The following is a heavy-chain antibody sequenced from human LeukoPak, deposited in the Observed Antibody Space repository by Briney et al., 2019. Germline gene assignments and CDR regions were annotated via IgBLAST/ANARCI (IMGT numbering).Heavy chain of an antibody. CDR2: ISSSGGST. D-gene: IGHD3-22*01. CDR3: AKDRIITMIVVALDY. Sequence: GGSLRLSCAASGFAFSSYAMSWVRPAPGKGLEWVSAISSSGGSTYYADSVKGRFTISRDNSKNTLYLQMNSLRAEDTAVYYCAKDRIITMIVVALDYWGQGTLVTVSS. CDR1: GFAFSSYA. J-gene: IGHJ4*02. V-gene: IGHV3-23*01.